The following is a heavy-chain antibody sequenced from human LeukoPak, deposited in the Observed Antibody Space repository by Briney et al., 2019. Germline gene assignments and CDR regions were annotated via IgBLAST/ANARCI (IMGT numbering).Heavy chain of an antibody. CDR1: GFTFSSYA. Sequence: GGSLRLSCAASGFTFSSYAMSWVRQAPGKGLEWVSAISGSGGSTYYADSVKGRFTISRDNSKNTLYLQMNSLRAEDTAVYYCAKGYDVWSGYYLVYWRQGTLVTVSS. CDR3: AKGYDVWSGYYLVY. V-gene: IGHV3-23*01. D-gene: IGHD3-3*01. J-gene: IGHJ4*02. CDR2: ISGSGGST.